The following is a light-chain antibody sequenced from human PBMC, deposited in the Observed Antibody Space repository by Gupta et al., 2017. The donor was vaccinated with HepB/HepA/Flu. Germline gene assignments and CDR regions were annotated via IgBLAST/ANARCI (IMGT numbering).Light chain of an antibody. CDR3: LQSNYLPLT. CDR2: DAY. Sequence: DIQMTQYPSSLSASVGDRVSFACRASQNIGNYFAWYQQKPGKAPKLVIWDAYTLNKGVPSRFSGNRSGTDYTLTINSLQHEDFATYYCLQSNYLPLTFGQGTRLEIK. CDR1: QNIGNY. J-gene: IGKJ5*01. V-gene: IGKV1D-12*01.